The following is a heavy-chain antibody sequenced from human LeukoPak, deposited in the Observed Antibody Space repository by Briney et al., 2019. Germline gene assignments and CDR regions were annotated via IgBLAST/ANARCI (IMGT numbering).Heavy chain of an antibody. Sequence: PGGSLRLSCAASGFTFSSYWMSWVRQAPGKGLEWVANIKQDGSERYYVDSMKGRFTISRDNAKNSLYLQMYSLRAEDTAVYYCARGLAAFRDYYASGSLDYWGQGALVTVSS. J-gene: IGHJ4*02. CDR2: IKQDGSER. D-gene: IGHD3-10*01. V-gene: IGHV3-7*01. CDR1: GFTFSSYW. CDR3: ARGLAAFRDYYASGSLDY.